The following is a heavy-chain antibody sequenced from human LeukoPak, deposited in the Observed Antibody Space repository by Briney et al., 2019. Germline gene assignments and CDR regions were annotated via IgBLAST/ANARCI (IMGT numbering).Heavy chain of an antibody. CDR2: INHSGST. D-gene: IGHD3-22*01. V-gene: IGHV4-34*01. CDR3: ARGAGEYYDSSDSYFDY. J-gene: IGHJ4*02. CDR1: GGSFSGYY. Sequence: SETLSLTCAVYGGSFSGYYWSWIRQPPGKGLEWIGEINHSGSTNYNPSLKSRVTISVDTSKNQFSLKLSSVTAADTAVYYCARGAGEYYDSSDSYFDYWGQGTPVTVSS.